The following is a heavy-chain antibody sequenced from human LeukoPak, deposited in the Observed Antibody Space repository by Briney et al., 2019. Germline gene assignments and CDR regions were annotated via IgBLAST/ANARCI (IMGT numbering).Heavy chain of an antibody. CDR1: GGTFSSYA. CDR3: AREGYSYGFLVSNWFDP. Sequence: ASVKVSCKASGGTFSSYAISWVRQAPGQGLEWMGRIIPILGIANYAQKFQGRVTITADKSTSTAYMELSSLRSEDTAVYYCAREGYSYGFLVSNWFDPWGQGTLVTVSS. CDR2: IIPILGIA. V-gene: IGHV1-69*04. J-gene: IGHJ5*02. D-gene: IGHD5-18*01.